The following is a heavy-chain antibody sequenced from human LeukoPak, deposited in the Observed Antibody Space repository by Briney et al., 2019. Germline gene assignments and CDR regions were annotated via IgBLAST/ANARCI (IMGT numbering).Heavy chain of an antibody. D-gene: IGHD3-10*01. J-gene: IGHJ6*04. CDR2: IYYSGST. V-gene: IGHV4-31*03. CDR1: GGSISSGGYY. Sequence: SETLSLTCTVSGGSISSGGYYWSWIRQHPGKGLEWIGYIYYSGSTYYDPSLKSRVTISVDTSKNQFSLKLSSVTAANTAVYYCARESITMVRGVISDGMDVWGKGTTVTVSS. CDR3: ARESITMVRGVISDGMDV.